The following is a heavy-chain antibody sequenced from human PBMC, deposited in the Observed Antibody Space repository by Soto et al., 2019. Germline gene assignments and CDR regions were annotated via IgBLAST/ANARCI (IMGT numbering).Heavy chain of an antibody. CDR1: GGSFSGYY. Sequence: SETVSLTCAVYGGSFSGYYWSWIRQPPGKGLEWIGEINHSGSTNYNPSLKSRVTISVDTSKNQFSLKLSSVTAADTAVYYCARAYYGSGSYYNEQNGLPFHYWGQGTLVTVSS. D-gene: IGHD3-10*01. J-gene: IGHJ4*02. CDR3: ARAYYGSGSYYNEQNGLPFHY. CDR2: INHSGST. V-gene: IGHV4-34*01.